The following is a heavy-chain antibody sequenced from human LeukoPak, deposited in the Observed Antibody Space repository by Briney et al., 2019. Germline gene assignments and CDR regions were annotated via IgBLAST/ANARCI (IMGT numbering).Heavy chain of an antibody. V-gene: IGHV3-9*01. D-gene: IGHD2-21*01. J-gene: IGHJ4*02. CDR1: GFTFDDYA. Sequence: GGSLRLSCAASGFTFDDYAMHWVRQAPGKGLEWVSGISWNSGSIGYADSGKGRFTISRDNAKNSLYLQMNSLRAEDTALYYCAAILGKTLYYFDYWGQGTLVTVSS. CDR3: AAILGKTLYYFDY. CDR2: ISWNSGSI.